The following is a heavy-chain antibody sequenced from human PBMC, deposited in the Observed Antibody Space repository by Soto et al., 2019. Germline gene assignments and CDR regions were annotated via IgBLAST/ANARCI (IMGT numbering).Heavy chain of an antibody. Sequence: GGSLRLSCAASGFTFSSYGMHWVRQAPGKGLDWVAVISYDGSNKYYADSVKGRFTISRDNPKNTLYLQMNXLRAEDTALYYCSRAGSNPGXGYYYGMDVSARGTTVTVAS. CDR1: GFTFSSYG. V-gene: IGHV3-30*03. CDR2: ISYDGSNK. D-gene: IGHD2-2*01. CDR3: SRAGSNPGXGYYYGMDV. J-gene: IGHJ6*02.